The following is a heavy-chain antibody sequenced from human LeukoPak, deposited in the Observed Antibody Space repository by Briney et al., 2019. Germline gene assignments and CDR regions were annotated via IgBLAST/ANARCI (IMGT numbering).Heavy chain of an antibody. CDR2: IYSGGST. CDR1: GFTVSSNY. J-gene: IGHJ4*02. V-gene: IGHV3-53*01. D-gene: IGHD5-12*01. CDR3: ARDLSGYDYPCDY. Sequence: GGSLRLSCAASGFTVSSNYMSWVRQAPGKGLEWVSVIYSGGSTYYADSVKGRFTISRDNAKNSLYLEMNSLRAEDTAVYYCARDLSGYDYPCDYWGQGTLVTVSS.